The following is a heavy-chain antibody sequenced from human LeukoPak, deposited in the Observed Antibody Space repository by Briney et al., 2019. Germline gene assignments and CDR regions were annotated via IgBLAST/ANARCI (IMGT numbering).Heavy chain of an antibody. CDR2: IIPIFGTA. CDR1: GGTFSSYA. V-gene: IGHV1-69*05. J-gene: IGHJ3*02. CDR3: ARDRRDGYNGVSDAFDI. D-gene: IGHD5-24*01. Sequence: SVKVSCKASGGTFSSYAISWVRQPPGQGLEWMGGIIPIFGTANYAQKFQGRVTITTDESTSTAYMELSSLRSEDTAVYYCARDRRDGYNGVSDAFDIWGQGTMVTVSS.